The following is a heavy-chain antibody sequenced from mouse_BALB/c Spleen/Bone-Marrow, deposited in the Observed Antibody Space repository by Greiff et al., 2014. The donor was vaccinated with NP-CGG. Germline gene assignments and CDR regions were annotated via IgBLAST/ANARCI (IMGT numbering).Heavy chain of an antibody. J-gene: IGHJ4*01. D-gene: IGHD1-3*01. Sequence: EVQVVESGGDLVKPGGSLKLSCAASGFTFSNYGMSWVRQTPDKRLEWVATISSGGSYTYFPDSVKGRFTISRDNAENTLYLQMNSLKSEDAAMYYCARLTPDYAMDYWGQGTSVTVSS. CDR3: ARLTPDYAMDY. CDR2: ISSGGSYT. V-gene: IGHV5-6*01. CDR1: GFTFSNYG.